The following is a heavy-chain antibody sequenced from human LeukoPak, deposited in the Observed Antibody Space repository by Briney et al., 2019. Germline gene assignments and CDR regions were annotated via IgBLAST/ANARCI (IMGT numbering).Heavy chain of an antibody. CDR2: ISSSSSYI. V-gene: IGHV3-21*01. J-gene: IGHJ4*02. CDR3: AKADRRSDLPYYFDY. Sequence: PGGSLRLSCAASGFTFSSYSMNWVRQAPGKGLEWVSSISSSSSYIYYADSVKGRFTISRDNAKNSLYLQMNSLRAEDTAVYYCAKADRRSDLPYYFDYWGQGTLVTVSS. CDR1: GFTFSSYS.